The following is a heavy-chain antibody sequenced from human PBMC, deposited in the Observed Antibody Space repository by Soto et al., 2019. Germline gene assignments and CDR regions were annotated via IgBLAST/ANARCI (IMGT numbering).Heavy chain of an antibody. CDR2: ITFSGSRT. V-gene: IGHV3-23*01. Sequence: EVQLLESGGGLVQPGGSLRLSCAISGFTFSSAAMTWVRQAPGKGLEWVSTITFSGSRTYYADSVRGRFTISRDNSKNTLYLQMNSLRAEDTAVYYCAKDGDDTSPPDAFDIWGQGTTVTVSS. CDR3: AKDGDDTSPPDAFDI. D-gene: IGHD3-22*01. J-gene: IGHJ3*02. CDR1: GFTFSSAA.